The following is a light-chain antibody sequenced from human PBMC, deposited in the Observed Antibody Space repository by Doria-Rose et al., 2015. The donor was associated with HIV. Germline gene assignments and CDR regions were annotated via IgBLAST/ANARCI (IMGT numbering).Light chain of an antibody. CDR2: DGS. V-gene: IGKV3-20*01. CDR3: HQYGTSWT. J-gene: IGKJ1*01. Sequence: FTQSPGTLSLSPGERATLSCRASQSFSSTYLAWYQQIPGQAPSLFIYDGSTRATDIPDRFSASGSGTDFTLTIIRLEPEDFALYYWHQYGTSWTFGQGTKVEI. CDR1: QSFSSTY.